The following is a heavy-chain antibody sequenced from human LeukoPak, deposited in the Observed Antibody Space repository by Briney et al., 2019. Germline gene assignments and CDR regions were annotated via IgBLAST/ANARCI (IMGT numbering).Heavy chain of an antibody. Sequence: PGGSLRLSCAASGSTFSNYWMSWVRQAPGKGREWVANIREDGSEKYYVDSVKGQFTISRDNAKNSLFLQMDSLRAEDTAVYYCARDLAGHYYGSGSSFDYWGQGTLVTVS. CDR3: ARDLAGHYYGSGSSFDY. CDR1: GSTFSNYW. D-gene: IGHD3-10*01. J-gene: IGHJ4*02. V-gene: IGHV3-7*01. CDR2: IREDGSEK.